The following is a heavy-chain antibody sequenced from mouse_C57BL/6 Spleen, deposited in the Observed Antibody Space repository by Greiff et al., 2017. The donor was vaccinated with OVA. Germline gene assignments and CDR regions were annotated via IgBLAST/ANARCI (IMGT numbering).Heavy chain of an antibody. V-gene: IGHV1-54*01. CDR1: GYAFTNYL. Sequence: QVQLKQSGAELVRPGTSVKVSCKASGYAFTNYLIEWVKQRPGQGLEWIGVINPGSGGTNYNEKFKGKATLTADKSSSTAYMQLSSLTSEDSAVYFCARELRGSDYWGQGTTLTVSS. D-gene: IGHD1-1*01. CDR2: INPGSGGT. CDR3: ARELRGSDY. J-gene: IGHJ2*01.